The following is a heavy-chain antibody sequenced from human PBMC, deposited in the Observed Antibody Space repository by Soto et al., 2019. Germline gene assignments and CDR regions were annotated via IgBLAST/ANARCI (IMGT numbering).Heavy chain of an antibody. Sequence: QVQLQESGPGLVKPSQTLSLTCTVSGGSISSGGYYWSWIRQHPGKGLEWIGYIYYSGSTYYNPSRKSRVTISVDTSKNQFSLKLSSVTAADTAVYYCAAAGYPGDIVVVPAAILPNYWGQGTLVTVSS. CDR2: IYYSGST. J-gene: IGHJ4*02. CDR1: GGSISSGGYY. V-gene: IGHV4-31*03. CDR3: AAAGYPGDIVVVPAAILPNY. D-gene: IGHD2-2*02.